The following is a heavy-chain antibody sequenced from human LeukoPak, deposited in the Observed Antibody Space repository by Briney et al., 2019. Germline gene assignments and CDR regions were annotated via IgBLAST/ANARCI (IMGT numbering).Heavy chain of an antibody. V-gene: IGHV1-69*06. D-gene: IGHD6-13*01. CDR2: IIPIFGTA. CDR1: GGTFSSYA. CDR3: ARGYSSSWYYYYYMDV. J-gene: IGHJ6*03. Sequence: SVKVSCKASGGTFSSYAISWVRQAPGQGLEWMGGIIPIFGTANYAQKFQGRVTITADKSTSTAYMELSSLRSEDTAVYYCARGYSSSWYYYYYMDVWGKGTTVTVSS.